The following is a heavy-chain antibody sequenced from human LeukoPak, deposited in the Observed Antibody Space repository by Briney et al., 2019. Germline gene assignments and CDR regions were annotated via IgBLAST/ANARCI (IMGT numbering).Heavy chain of an antibody. J-gene: IGHJ4*02. Sequence: GGSLRLSCAASGFTFSSYWMGWVSQAPGKGLEWVASINQDGSEKYYVDSVKGRFTTSRDNAKTSLYLQINSLRAEDTAIFYCARDTYGGFDYWGQGTLVTVSS. V-gene: IGHV3-7*01. D-gene: IGHD4-23*01. CDR3: ARDTYGGFDY. CDR2: INQDGSEK. CDR1: GFTFSSYW.